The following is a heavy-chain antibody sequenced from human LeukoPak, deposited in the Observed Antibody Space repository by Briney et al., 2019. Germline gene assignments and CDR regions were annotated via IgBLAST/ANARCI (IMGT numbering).Heavy chain of an antibody. CDR2: ISSSGSSI. Sequence: GGSLRLSCAASGFTFSNYEMNWVRQAPGKGLEWVSHISSSGSSIYYADSVKGRFTISRDNAKNSLYLQMKSLRAEDTALYYCARDISSGWYFDYWGQGTLVTVSS. CDR3: ARDISSGWYFDY. CDR1: GFTFSNYE. J-gene: IGHJ4*02. D-gene: IGHD6-19*01. V-gene: IGHV3-48*03.